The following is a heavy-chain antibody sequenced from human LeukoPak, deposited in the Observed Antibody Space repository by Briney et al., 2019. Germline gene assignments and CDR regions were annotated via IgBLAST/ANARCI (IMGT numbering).Heavy chain of an antibody. CDR1: GFTFSSYA. Sequence: GGSLRLSCAASGFTFSSYAMSWIRQAPGKGLEWVSYISSSGSTIYYADSVKGRFTISRDNAKNSLYLQMNSLRAEDTAVYYCARDRGLLPVDYWGQGTLVTVSS. D-gene: IGHD3-22*01. CDR2: ISSSGSTI. J-gene: IGHJ4*02. CDR3: ARDRGLLPVDY. V-gene: IGHV3-11*01.